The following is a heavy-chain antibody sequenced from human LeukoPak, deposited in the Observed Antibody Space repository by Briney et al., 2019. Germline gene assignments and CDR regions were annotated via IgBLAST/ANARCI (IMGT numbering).Heavy chain of an antibody. CDR2: IKQAGSEK. CDR1: GFTFSSYW. Sequence: GGSLRLSCAASGFTFSSYWLSWVRQAPGKGLEWVANIKQAGSEKYYVDSVKGRFTISRDNAKNSLYLQMNSLRAEDTAVYYCARDPTYYDYVWGSYRSDAFDIWGQGTMVTVSS. CDR3: ARDPTYYDYVWGSYRSDAFDI. V-gene: IGHV3-7*01. D-gene: IGHD3-16*02. J-gene: IGHJ3*02.